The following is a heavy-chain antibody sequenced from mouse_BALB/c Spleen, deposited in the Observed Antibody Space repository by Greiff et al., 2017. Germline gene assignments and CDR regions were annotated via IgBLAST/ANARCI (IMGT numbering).Heavy chain of an antibody. D-gene: IGHD2-3*01. V-gene: IGHV5-12-1*01. J-gene: IGHJ3*01. CDR1: GFAFSSYD. Sequence: EVKLEESGGGLVKPGGSLKLSCAASGFAFSSYDMSWVRQTPEKRLEWVAYISSGGGSTYYPDTVKGRFTISRDNAKNTLYLQMSSLKSEDTAMYYCARLHYDGYYGGIAYWGQGTLVTVSA. CDR2: ISSGGGST. CDR3: ARLHYDGYYGGIAY.